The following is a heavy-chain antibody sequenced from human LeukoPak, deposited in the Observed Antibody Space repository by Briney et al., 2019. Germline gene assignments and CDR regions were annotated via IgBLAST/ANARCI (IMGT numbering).Heavy chain of an antibody. V-gene: IGHV3-30*02. D-gene: IGHD6-19*01. Sequence: GGSLRLSCAASGFTFSSYGMHWVRQAPGKGLEWVAFIRYDGSKQYYADSVKGRFTISRDNSKNTLFLQMNSLRGEDTAVYYCAKDRRSSGWNAAPGYWGRGTLVTVSS. J-gene: IGHJ4*02. CDR1: GFTFSSYG. CDR2: IRYDGSKQ. CDR3: AKDRRSSGWNAAPGY.